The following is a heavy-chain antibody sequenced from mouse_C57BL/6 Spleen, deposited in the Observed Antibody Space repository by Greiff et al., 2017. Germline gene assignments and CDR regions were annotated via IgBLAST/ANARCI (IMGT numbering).Heavy chain of an antibody. Sequence: QVQLQQSGAELAKPGASVKLSCKASGYTFTSYWMHWVKQRPGQGLEWIGYINPSSGYTKYNQKFKDTATLTADKSSSTAYMQLSSLTYEDSAVYYCAREKTNWYYFDYWGQGTTLTVSS. CDR1: GYTFTSYW. CDR2: INPSSGYT. D-gene: IGHD4-1*01. V-gene: IGHV1-7*01. J-gene: IGHJ2*01. CDR3: AREKTNWYYFDY.